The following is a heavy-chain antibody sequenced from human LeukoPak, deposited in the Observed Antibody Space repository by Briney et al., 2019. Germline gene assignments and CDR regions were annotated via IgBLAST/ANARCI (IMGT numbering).Heavy chain of an antibody. CDR1: GYSFTGYY. J-gene: IGHJ4*02. CDR3: ARDGYCSGGTCPDLDY. CDR2: INANSGGT. V-gene: IGHV1-2*02. D-gene: IGHD2-15*01. Sequence: ASVKVSCKASGYSFTGYYMHWVRQAPGQGLEWMGWINANSGGTQYAQKFQGRFTMTRDTSISTAYMELTRLGSDDTAVYYCARDGYCSGGTCPDLDYWGQGTLVTVSP.